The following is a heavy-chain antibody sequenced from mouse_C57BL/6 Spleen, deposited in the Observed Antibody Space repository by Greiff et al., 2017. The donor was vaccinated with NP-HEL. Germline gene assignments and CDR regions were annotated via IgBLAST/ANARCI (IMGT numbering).Heavy chain of an antibody. CDR2: INPGSGGT. Sequence: QVQLQQSGAELVRPGTSVKVSCKASGYAFTNYLIEWVKQRPGQGLEWIGVINPGSGGTNYNEKFKGKATLTADKSSSTAYMQLSSLTSEDSAVDFCARGDYSYYAMDYWGQGTSVTVSS. J-gene: IGHJ4*01. D-gene: IGHD1-1*01. CDR1: GYAFTNYL. CDR3: ARGDYSYYAMDY. V-gene: IGHV1-54*01.